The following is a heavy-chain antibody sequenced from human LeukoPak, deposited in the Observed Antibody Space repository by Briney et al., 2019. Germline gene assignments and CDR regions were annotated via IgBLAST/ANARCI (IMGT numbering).Heavy chain of an antibody. CDR2: MNQLGNEI. D-gene: IGHD6-13*01. J-gene: IGHJ4*02. CDR3: ARDIVAPGLFRDY. CDR1: GFTFSHYW. V-gene: IGHV3-7*05. Sequence: GGSLRLSCLASGFTFSHYWMTWVRRAPGRGLEWVANMNQLGNEIYYADSVKGRFTISRDNSKNSLYLQLNSLRAEDTAVYYCARDIVAPGLFRDYWGQGTLVTVSS.